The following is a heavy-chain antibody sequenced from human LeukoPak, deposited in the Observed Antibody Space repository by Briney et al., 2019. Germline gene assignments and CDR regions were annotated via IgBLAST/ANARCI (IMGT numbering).Heavy chain of an antibody. CDR2: INSDGSWT. CDR3: VSFYETY. Sequence: GGSLRLSCAASGNYWMHWVRQVPGKGLVWVSHINSDGSWTSYADSVKGRFIISKDSAKNTVYLQMNSLRAEDTAVYYCVSFYETYWGRGTLVTVSS. V-gene: IGHV3-74*01. J-gene: IGHJ4*02. D-gene: IGHD2/OR15-2a*01. CDR1: GNYW.